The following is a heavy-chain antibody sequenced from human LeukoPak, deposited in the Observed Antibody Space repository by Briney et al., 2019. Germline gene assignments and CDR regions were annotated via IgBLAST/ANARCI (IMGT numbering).Heavy chain of an antibody. CDR3: ARERYCTSATCYVGVPFDS. Sequence: GGSLRLSCAASGFTFNTYYMTWVRQAPGKGLEWVAGIKQDGSENYYMDSVKGRFTISRDNSRNSLYLQMNSLRADDTAVYFCARERYCTSATCYVGVPFDSWGQGTLVTVSS. D-gene: IGHD2-2*01. CDR2: IKQDGSEN. CDR1: GFTFNTYY. J-gene: IGHJ4*02. V-gene: IGHV3-7*01.